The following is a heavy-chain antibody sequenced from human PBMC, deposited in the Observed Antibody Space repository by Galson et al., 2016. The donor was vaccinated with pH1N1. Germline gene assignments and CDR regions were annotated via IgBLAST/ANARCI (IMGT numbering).Heavy chain of an antibody. Sequence: LRLSCAASGFTLSCCAMHWVRQAPGKGLECVALISKDGNNVYYADSVKGRFTISRDSSNSTLYLQMNSLRTEDTAIYYCARSRDFSFDYWGQGALVTVAS. CDR2: ISKDGNNV. J-gene: IGHJ4*02. V-gene: IGHV3-30*04. CDR1: GFTLSCCA. D-gene: IGHD4-11*01. CDR3: ARSRDFSFDY.